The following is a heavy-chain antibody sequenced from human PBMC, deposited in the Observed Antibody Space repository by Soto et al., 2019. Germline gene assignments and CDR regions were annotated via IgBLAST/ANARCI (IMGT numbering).Heavy chain of an antibody. J-gene: IGHJ5*02. CDR2: TYYRSKWYN. V-gene: IGHV6-1*01. CDR1: AGSVSSNSAA. Sequence: TFPIAAGSVSSNSAAWNWFRQSPSRCLEWLGRTYYRSKWYNDYAVSVKSRITINPDTSKNQFSLQLNSVTPEDTAVYYCAREDYYDSSGPPGGWFDPWGQGTLVTVSS. CDR3: AREDYYDSSGPPGGWFDP. D-gene: IGHD3-22*01.